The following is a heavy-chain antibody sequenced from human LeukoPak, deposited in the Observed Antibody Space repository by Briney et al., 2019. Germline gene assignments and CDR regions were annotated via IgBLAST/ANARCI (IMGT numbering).Heavy chain of an antibody. CDR2: ISSSSSTI. CDR1: GFTFSSYS. Sequence: GGSLRLSCAASGFTFSSYSMNWVRQAPGKGQEWVSYISSSSSTIYYADSVKGRFTISRDNAKNSLYLQMNSLRAEDTAVYYCARAVYDSSGYHYYYYYMDVWGKGTTVTVSS. J-gene: IGHJ6*03. V-gene: IGHV3-48*04. D-gene: IGHD3-22*01. CDR3: ARAVYDSSGYHYYYYYMDV.